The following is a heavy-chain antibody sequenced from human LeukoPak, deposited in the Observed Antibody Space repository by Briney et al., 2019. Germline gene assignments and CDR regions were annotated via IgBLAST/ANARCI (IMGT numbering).Heavy chain of an antibody. CDR2: INPNSGGT. D-gene: IGHD6-13*01. J-gene: IGHJ4*02. CDR3: ASSSSWYGDHPRNVVY. Sequence: ASVKVSCKASGYTFTGYYMHWVGQAPGQGLEWMGWINPNSGGTNYAQKFQGRVTMTRDTSISTAYMELSRLRSDDTAVYYCASSSSWYGDHPRNVVYWGQGTLVTVSS. CDR1: GYTFTGYY. V-gene: IGHV1-2*02.